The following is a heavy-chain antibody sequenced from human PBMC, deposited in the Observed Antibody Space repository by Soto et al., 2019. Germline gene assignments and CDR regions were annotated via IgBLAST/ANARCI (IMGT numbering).Heavy chain of an antibody. CDR1: GFTFSSYA. J-gene: IGHJ6*02. D-gene: IGHD3-9*01. V-gene: IGHV3-30-3*01. CDR3: ARDQNFAWPRGYYYYGMDV. Sequence: PGGSLRLSCAASGFTFSSYAMHWVRQAPGKGLEWVAVISYDGSNKYYPDSVKGRFTISSDNSKNTLYLQMNSLSAEDTAVYYCARDQNFAWPRGYYYYGMDVWGQGTTFTVSS. CDR2: ISYDGSNK.